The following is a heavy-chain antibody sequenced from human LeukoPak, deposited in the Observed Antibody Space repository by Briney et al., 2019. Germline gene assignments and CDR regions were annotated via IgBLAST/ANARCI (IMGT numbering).Heavy chain of an antibody. CDR1: GYTFTSYD. CDR3: ARGGFGSGSYFDY. J-gene: IGHJ4*02. V-gene: IGHV1-8*01. Sequence: ASVKVSCKASGYTFTSYDINWVRQATGQGLEWMGWMNPNSGDTGYVQKFQGRVTMTRDTSISTAYMELSSLRSEDTAVYYCARGGFGSGSYFDYWGQGTLVTVSS. CDR2: MNPNSGDT. D-gene: IGHD3-10*01.